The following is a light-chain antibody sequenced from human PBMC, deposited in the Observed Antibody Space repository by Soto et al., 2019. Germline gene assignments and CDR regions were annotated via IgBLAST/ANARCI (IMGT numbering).Light chain of an antibody. Sequence: EIVLTHSPGTLSLSPGERATLSCRASQSVSSSFLAWYQQKPGQAPRLLIYGASSRATGIPDRFSGSGSGTDFTLTISRLEPEDFAAYYCQQYGSSPWTFGQGTKVEI. CDR3: QQYGSSPWT. J-gene: IGKJ1*01. CDR1: QSVSSSF. CDR2: GAS. V-gene: IGKV3-20*01.